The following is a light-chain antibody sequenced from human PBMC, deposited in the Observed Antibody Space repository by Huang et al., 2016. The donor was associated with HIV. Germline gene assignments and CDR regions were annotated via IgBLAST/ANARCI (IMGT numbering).Light chain of an antibody. J-gene: IGKJ4*01. CDR3: QQRYTWPLT. CDR1: QNVGSF. Sequence: EVVLTQTPATLSLSPGERATLSCRASQNVGSFVAWYQRKPCQAPRLLMYDASNRAPGIPARFTGSGSGTDFTLTISSLETEDFAVYYCQQRYTWPLTFGGGTKVEIK. CDR2: DAS. V-gene: IGKV3-11*01.